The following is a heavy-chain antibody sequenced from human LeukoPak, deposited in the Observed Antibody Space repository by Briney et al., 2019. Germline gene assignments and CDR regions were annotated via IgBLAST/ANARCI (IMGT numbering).Heavy chain of an antibody. Sequence: SETLSLTCTVSGGSISSSGYYWGWIRQPPGKGLEWIGSIYYSGSTYYNPSLKSRVTISVDTSKNQFSLKLSSVTAADTAVCYCARSPWSYYFDYWGQGTLVTVSS. CDR2: IYYSGST. V-gene: IGHV4-39*07. CDR3: ARSPWSYYFDY. CDR1: GGSISSSGYY. J-gene: IGHJ4*02. D-gene: IGHD1-26*01.